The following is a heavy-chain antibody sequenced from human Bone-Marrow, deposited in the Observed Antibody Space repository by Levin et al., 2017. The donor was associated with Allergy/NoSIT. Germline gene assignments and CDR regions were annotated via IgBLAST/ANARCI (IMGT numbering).Heavy chain of an antibody. Sequence: GESLKISCAVSGFTFGRYWMSWVHQAPGKGLEWVANIEQDGSKTFYVDSVRGRFTVSKDNAKSSLYLQVNSLRTEDTAVYYCARDSPGYGGYDYWGQGTLVYVSS. J-gene: IGHJ4*02. V-gene: IGHV3-7*01. CDR1: GFTFGRYW. CDR2: IEQDGSKT. D-gene: IGHD5-12*01. CDR3: ARDSPGYGGYDY.